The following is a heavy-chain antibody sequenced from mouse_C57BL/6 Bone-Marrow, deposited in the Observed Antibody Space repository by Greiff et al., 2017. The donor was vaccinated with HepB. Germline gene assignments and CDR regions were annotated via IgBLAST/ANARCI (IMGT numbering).Heavy chain of an antibody. CDR2: IWSDGST. V-gene: IGHV2-6-1*01. J-gene: IGHJ4*01. Sequence: QVQLQQSGPGLVAPSQSLSITCTVSGFSLTSYGVHWVRQPPGKGLEWLVVIWSDGSTTYNSALKSRLSISKDNSKSQVFLKMNSLQTDDTAMYYCARHSIYYDYDGSFYYAMDYWGQGTSVTVSS. D-gene: IGHD2-4*01. CDR3: ARHSIYYDYDGSFYYAMDY. CDR1: GFSLTSYG.